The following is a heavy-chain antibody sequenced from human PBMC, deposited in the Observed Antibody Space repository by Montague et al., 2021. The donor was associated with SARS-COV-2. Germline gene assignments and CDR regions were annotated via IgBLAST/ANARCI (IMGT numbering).Heavy chain of an antibody. D-gene: IGHD4-17*01. CDR2: LSGGGGAP. CDR3: ARGGMTTVNYFDH. CDR1: GFTFSTYA. J-gene: IGHJ4*02. V-gene: IGHV3-23*01. Sequence: SLRLSCAASGFTFSTYAMSWVRQAPGKGLEWVSALSGGGGAPNYADSVQGRFTISSDSSKHTLWLQLNSLRADDTAIYSCARGGMTTVNYFDHWGQGPLVTVSS.